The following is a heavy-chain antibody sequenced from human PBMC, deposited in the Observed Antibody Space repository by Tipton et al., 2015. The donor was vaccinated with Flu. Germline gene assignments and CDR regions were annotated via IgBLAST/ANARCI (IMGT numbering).Heavy chain of an antibody. CDR1: GGSIRRYV. D-gene: IGHD1-26*01. V-gene: IGHV3-7*01. Sequence: SLRLSCTVSGGSIRRYVWTWIRQPPGKGLEWVANIKEDGSVKYYVESVKGRFTISRDNAKNSLYLQMNSLRAEDTAVYYCARAVGATGSLWGQGTMVTVSS. J-gene: IGHJ3*01. CDR3: ARAVGATGSL. CDR2: IKEDGSVK.